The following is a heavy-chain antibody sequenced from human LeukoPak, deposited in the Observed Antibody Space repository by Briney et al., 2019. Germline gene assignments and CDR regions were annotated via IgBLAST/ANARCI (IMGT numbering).Heavy chain of an antibody. J-gene: IGHJ6*04. Sequence: GGSLRLSCAASGFTFSSYSMNWVRQAPGKGLEWVSSISSSSSYIYYADSVKGRFTISRDNAKNSLYLQMNSLRAEDTAVYYCASSYDILTGYPYYYGMDVWGKGTTVTVSS. CDR1: GFTFSSYS. D-gene: IGHD3-9*01. CDR3: ASSYDILTGYPYYYGMDV. V-gene: IGHV3-21*01. CDR2: ISSSSSYI.